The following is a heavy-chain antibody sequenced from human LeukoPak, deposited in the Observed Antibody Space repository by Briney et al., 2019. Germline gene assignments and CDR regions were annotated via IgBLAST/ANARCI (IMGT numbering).Heavy chain of an antibody. CDR1: GFTFSSYW. V-gene: IGHV3-7*01. J-gene: IGHJ4*02. D-gene: IGHD3-9*01. CDR2: IKQDGGEK. Sequence: GGPLRLSCAASGFTFSSYWMSWVRQAPGKGREWVANIKQDGGEKYYVDSVKGRFTISRDNAKNSLYLQMNSLRAEDTAVYYCARGLVIVDFDYCGQGTLVTVSS. CDR3: ARGLVIVDFDY.